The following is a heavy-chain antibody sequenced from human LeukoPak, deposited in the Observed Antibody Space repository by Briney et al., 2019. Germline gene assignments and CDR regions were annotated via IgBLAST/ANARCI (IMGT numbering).Heavy chain of an antibody. CDR3: VRSDDFWSGYYGY. CDR2: IFYSGST. J-gene: IGHJ4*02. V-gene: IGHV4-59*01. CDR1: GGSISSYC. D-gene: IGHD3-3*01. Sequence: PSETLSLTCTVSGGSISSYCWSWIRQPPGKGLEWIGYIFYSGSTNYNPSLKSRVTISVDTSKNQFSLRLSSVTAADTAVYYCVRSDDFWSGYYGYWGQGTLVTVSS.